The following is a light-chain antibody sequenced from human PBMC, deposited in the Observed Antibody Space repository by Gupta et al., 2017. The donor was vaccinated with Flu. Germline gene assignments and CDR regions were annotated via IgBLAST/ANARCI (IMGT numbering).Light chain of an antibody. J-gene: IGLJ1*01. V-gene: IGLV3-21*02. CDR2: DDS. CDR3: QVWDNSDDHHYV. Sequence: SYVLTQPPSVSVAPGQTARITCGGSNIGSKSVHWYQQKPGQAPVLVAYDDSDRPSGIPERFSGSNSGNTATLTISRVEAGDEADYYCQVWDNSDDHHYVFGTGTEVTVL. CDR1: NIGSKS.